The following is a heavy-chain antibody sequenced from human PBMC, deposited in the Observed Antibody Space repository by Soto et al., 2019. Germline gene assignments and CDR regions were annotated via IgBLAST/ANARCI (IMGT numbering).Heavy chain of an antibody. J-gene: IGHJ6*04. CDR1: GYSFTSYW. CDR2: IYPGDSDT. Sequence: PGESLKISCKGSGYSFTSYWIGWVRQMPGKGLEWMGIIYPGDSDTRYSPSFQGQVTISADKSISTAYLQWSSLKASDTAMYYCARLGDGITSFGVVYYYYGMDVWGKGTTVTVSS. CDR3: ARLGDGITSFGVVYYYYGMDV. V-gene: IGHV5-51*01. D-gene: IGHD3-3*01.